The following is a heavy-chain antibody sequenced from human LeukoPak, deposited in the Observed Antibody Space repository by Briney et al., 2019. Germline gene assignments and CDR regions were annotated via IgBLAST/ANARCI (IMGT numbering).Heavy chain of an antibody. V-gene: IGHV3-23*01. CDR3: AKATKYISGWYDWYFDL. CDR2: ISDSGANT. D-gene: IGHD6-19*01. J-gene: IGHJ2*01. Sequence: GGSLRLSCAASGFTFSSYAMSWVRQAPGKGLEWGSGISDSGANTYYADSVKGRFTISRDNSNNTLLLQMNSLRVEDTAVYYCAKATKYISGWYDWYFDLWGRGTLVTVSS. CDR1: GFTFSSYA.